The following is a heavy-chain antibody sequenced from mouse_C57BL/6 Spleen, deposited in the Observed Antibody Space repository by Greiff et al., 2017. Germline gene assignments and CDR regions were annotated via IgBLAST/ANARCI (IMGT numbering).Heavy chain of an antibody. V-gene: IGHV1-26*01. J-gene: IGHJ3*02. CDR1: GYTFTDYY. CDR3: ARDPTVK. CDR2: INPNNGGT. D-gene: IGHD1-1*01. Sequence: EVQLQQSGPELVKPGASVKISCKASGYTFTDYYMNWVKQSHGKSLEWIGDINPNNGGTRYNQKFKGKATMTVDKSSSTAYMELRSLTSEDSAVYYCARDPTVKWGQGTLVTVSA.